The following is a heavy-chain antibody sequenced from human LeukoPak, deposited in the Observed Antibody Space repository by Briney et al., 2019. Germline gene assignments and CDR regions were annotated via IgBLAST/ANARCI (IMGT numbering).Heavy chain of an antibody. J-gene: IGHJ6*02. CDR3: ARDRRGTSGFYEDYHYGLDV. V-gene: IGHV1-18*01. CDR2: IAAYNGDT. CDR1: GYTLTTYG. Sequence: SVTVSCKASGYTLTTYGYNWVRQPPAQGLEWMGWIAAYNGDTNYAQNFQERVTITTDTSTSTAYMELRSLRSDDTAVYFCARDRRGTSGFYEDYHYGLDVWGRGTTVTVSS. D-gene: IGHD3-10*01.